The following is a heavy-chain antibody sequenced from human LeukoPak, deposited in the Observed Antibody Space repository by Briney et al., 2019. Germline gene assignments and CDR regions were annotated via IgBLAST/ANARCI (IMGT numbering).Heavy chain of an antibody. J-gene: IGHJ4*02. CDR2: ISYTGDET. V-gene: IGHV3-64*01. D-gene: IGHD5-12*01. CDR3: ARDPSVGGYSGSELDF. CDR1: GFTFSHYF. Sequence: GGSLRLSCTGSGFTFSHYFMHWVRQAPGKGLEYVSAISYTGDETYYAKSVKGRFTVSRDNSRNTLYLQMGSLRAEDTAVYYCARDPSVGGYSGSELDFWGQGALVIVSS.